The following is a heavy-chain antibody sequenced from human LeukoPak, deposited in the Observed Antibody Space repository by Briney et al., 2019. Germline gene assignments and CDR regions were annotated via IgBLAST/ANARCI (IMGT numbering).Heavy chain of an antibody. CDR1: GYTFTSYG. D-gene: IGHD6-13*01. V-gene: IGHV1-18*01. Sequence: ASVKVSCKASGYTFTSYGISWVRQAPGQGLEWMGWISAYNGNTNYAQKLQGRVTMTTDTSTSTAYMELSRLRSDDTAVYYCARESPTRSAWQQLGFNYYYYMDVWGKGTTVTVSS. J-gene: IGHJ6*03. CDR2: ISAYNGNT. CDR3: ARESPTRSAWQQLGFNYYYYMDV.